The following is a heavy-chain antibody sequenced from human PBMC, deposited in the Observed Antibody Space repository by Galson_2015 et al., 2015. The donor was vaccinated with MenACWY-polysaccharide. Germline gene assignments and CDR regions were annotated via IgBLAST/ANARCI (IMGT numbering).Heavy chain of an antibody. J-gene: IGHJ5*02. CDR3: ARGHYGA. Sequence: SVKVSCKASGYTFTYNDINWVRQATGQRLEWMGLMNPRSGHTEYAHKFQGRVTMTSNTAISTAYMELTSLRSEDTAVYYCARGHYGAWGQGTLVIVSS. D-gene: IGHD3-10*01. CDR1: GYTFTYND. CDR2: MNPRSGHT. V-gene: IGHV1-8*01.